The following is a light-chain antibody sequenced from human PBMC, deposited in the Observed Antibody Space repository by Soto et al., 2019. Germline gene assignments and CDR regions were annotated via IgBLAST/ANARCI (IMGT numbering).Light chain of an antibody. CDR3: AAWDDGLKGWL. V-gene: IGLV1-44*01. CDR2: RDD. J-gene: IGLJ2*01. CDR1: ISNIGGNT. Sequence: QSVLTQAPSTSGTHGQRVTISCSGTISNIGGNTVNWYQQVPGTAPKLLIYRDDQRPSGVPDRFSGSKSATSASLAISGLQSEDEADYYCAAWDDGLKGWLFGGGTKLTVL.